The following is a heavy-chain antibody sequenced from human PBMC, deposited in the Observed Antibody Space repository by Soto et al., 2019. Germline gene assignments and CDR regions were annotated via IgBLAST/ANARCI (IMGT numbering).Heavy chain of an antibody. J-gene: IGHJ4*02. V-gene: IGHV3-13*01. D-gene: IGHD7-27*01. Sequence: VQLVESGGGLVQPGGSLRLSCAASGFTFSDYDMHWVRQARGKGLEWVSSIGHAGDTYSGDSVKGRFTISRENAKNTFHLQMNSLRAGDTAVYYCAALGAQIYWGQAALVTVSS. CDR1: GFTFSDYD. CDR2: IGHAGDT. CDR3: AALGAQIY.